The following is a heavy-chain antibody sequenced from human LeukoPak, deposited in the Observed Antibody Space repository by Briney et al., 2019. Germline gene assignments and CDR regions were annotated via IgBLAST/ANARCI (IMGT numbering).Heavy chain of an antibody. D-gene: IGHD3-10*01. CDR3: ARASGNPYYFDY. CDR2: IYYSGST. J-gene: IGHJ4*02. CDR1: GGSISSYY. V-gene: IGHV4-59*01. Sequence: SETLSLTCSVSGGSISSYYWNWIRQPPGKGLEWIGYIYYSGSTNYNPSLKSRVTISVDTSKNQFSLKLSSVTAADTAVYYCARASGNPYYFDYWGQGTLVTVSS.